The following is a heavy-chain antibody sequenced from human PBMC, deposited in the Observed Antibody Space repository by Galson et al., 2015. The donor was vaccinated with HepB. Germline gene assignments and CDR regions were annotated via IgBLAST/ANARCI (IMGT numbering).Heavy chain of an antibody. J-gene: IGHJ6*02. V-gene: IGHV3-66*02. CDR1: GFTVSSNY. D-gene: IGHD2-2*01. Sequence: SLRLSCAASGFTVSSNYMSWVRQAPGKGLEWVSVIYSGGSTYYADSVKGRFTISRDNSKNTLYLQMNSLRAEDTAVYYCATCRSRYCSSTKGGMDVWGQGTTVTVSS. CDR2: IYSGGST. CDR3: ATCRSRYCSSTKGGMDV.